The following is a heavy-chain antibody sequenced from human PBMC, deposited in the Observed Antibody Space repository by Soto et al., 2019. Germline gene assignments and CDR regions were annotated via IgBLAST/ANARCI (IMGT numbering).Heavy chain of an antibody. V-gene: IGHV3-21*04. CDR2: ISSSSSYI. J-gene: IGHJ4*02. Sequence: GGSLSLSCAASGFTFSSYSMNWVRQAPGKGLEWVSSISSSSSYIYYADSVKGRFTISRDNAKNSLYLQMNSLRAEDTAVYYCARDHHRYSGYDYVDYWGQGTLVTVSS. CDR3: ARDHHRYSGYDYVDY. CDR1: GFTFSSYS. D-gene: IGHD5-12*01.